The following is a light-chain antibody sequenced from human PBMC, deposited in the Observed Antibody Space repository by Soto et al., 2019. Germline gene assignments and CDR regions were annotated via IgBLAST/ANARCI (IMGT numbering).Light chain of an antibody. Sequence: DIQMTQSPSSLSASVGDRVTITCRASQGMRNYLAWYQQKPGKVPKLLIYAASTLQSGVPSRFSGSGSGTDFTLTISSLQPEDVATYYCQKYNSAPWTFGKGTKVESK. CDR2: AAS. V-gene: IGKV1-27*01. CDR1: QGMRNY. CDR3: QKYNSAPWT. J-gene: IGKJ1*01.